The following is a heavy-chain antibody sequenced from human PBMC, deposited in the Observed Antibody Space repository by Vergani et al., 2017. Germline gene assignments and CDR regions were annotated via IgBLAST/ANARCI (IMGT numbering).Heavy chain of an antibody. V-gene: IGHV1-18*01. CDR1: GYTFTSYG. Sequence: QVQLVQSGAEVKKPGASVKVSCKASGYTFTSYGISWVRPAPGQGLEWMGWISAYNGNTNYAQKPQGRVTMTTDTSTSTAYMGLRSRISDATAVYYCARSRKDYYGMDVWGEGTTVTVSS. J-gene: IGHJ6*04. CDR3: ARSRKDYYGMDV. CDR2: ISAYNGNT.